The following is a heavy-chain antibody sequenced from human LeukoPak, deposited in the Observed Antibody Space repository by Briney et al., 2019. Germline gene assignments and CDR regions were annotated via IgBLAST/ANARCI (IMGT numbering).Heavy chain of an antibody. J-gene: IGHJ4*02. D-gene: IGHD1-1*01. V-gene: IGHV1-8*01. CDR1: RYTFTSYD. CDR3: ARGRPDTGTTWGS. CDR2: MNPNSGNT. Sequence: GASVKDSCKASRYTFTSYDINWLRQATGQGLEWMGLMNPNSGNTDYAQKFQGRVTMTRNTPISTAYMELSSLRSEDTPVYYCARGRPDTGTTWGSWGQGTLVTVSS.